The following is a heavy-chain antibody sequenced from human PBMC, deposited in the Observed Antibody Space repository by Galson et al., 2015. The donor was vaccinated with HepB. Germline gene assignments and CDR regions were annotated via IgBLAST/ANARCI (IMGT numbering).Heavy chain of an antibody. CDR3: ARLWSFDYADGCFDY. CDR2: IYYSGRS. Sequence: SETLSLTCTVSGGSISSGSYYWGWIRQPPGKGLEWIGNIYYSGRSYYNPSLKSRVSISVDTSKNQFSLKLSSVTAADTAVYYCARLWSFDYADGCFDYWGQGTLVTVSS. J-gene: IGHJ4*02. V-gene: IGHV4-39*01. CDR1: GGSISSGSYY. D-gene: IGHD4-17*01.